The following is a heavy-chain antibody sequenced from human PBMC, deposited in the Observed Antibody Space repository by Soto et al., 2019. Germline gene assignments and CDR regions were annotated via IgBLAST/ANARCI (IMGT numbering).Heavy chain of an antibody. J-gene: IGHJ4*02. Sequence: GGSLRLSCAASGFTFSSYGMHWVRQAPGKGLEWVAVISYDGSNKYYADSVKGRFTISRDNSKNTLYLQMNSLRAEDTDVYYFSKEAAAGPIRFDYLGKGTLGTVSS. CDR2: ISYDGSNK. CDR1: GFTFSSYG. CDR3: SKEAAAGPIRFDY. V-gene: IGHV3-30*18. D-gene: IGHD6-13*01.